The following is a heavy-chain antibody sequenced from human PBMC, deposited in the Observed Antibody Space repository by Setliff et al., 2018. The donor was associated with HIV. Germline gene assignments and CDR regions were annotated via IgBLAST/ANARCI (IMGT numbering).Heavy chain of an antibody. D-gene: IGHD2-15*01. CDR3: ARGGLGVVGAIDY. Sequence: PSETLSLTCTVSGDSISNYYWSWVRQPPGKGLEWIGYIYTTGSTNYNPSLKSRVTISEDTSKNQFSLNLSSVTAADTAVYYCARGGLGVVGAIDYWSQGTLVTVSS. J-gene: IGHJ4*02. CDR2: IYTTGST. V-gene: IGHV4-4*09. CDR1: GDSISNYY.